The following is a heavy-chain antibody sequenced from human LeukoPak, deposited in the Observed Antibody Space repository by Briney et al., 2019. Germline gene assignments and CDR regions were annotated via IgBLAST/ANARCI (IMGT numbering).Heavy chain of an antibody. J-gene: IGHJ3*02. CDR3: ARTYDFGRGPPGDAFDN. V-gene: IGHV3-48*01. D-gene: IGHD3-3*01. Sequence: GGSLRLSCAASGFNFSDYNMHWVRQAPGKGPEWVSYIDARSGITYYADSVQGRFTISRDDARESVFLQMDGLRVDDTAVYYCARTYDFGRGPPGDAFDNWGPGTWVIVSA. CDR1: GFNFSDYN. CDR2: IDARSGIT.